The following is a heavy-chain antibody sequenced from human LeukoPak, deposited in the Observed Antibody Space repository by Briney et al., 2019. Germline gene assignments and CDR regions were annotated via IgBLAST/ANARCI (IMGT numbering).Heavy chain of an antibody. V-gene: IGHV4-39*07. CDR3: ARLPYGSGSYGDY. J-gene: IGHJ4*02. CDR1: GGSISSSSYY. D-gene: IGHD3-10*01. Sequence: PSETLSLTCTVSGGSISSSSYYWGWIRQPPGKGLEWIRSIWYSGSTYYNPSLKSRVTISVDTSKNQFSLKLSSVTAADTAVYYCARLPYGSGSYGDYWGQGTLVTVSS. CDR2: IWYSGST.